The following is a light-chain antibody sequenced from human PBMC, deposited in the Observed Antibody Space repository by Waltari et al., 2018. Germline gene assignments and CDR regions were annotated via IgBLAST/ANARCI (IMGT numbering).Light chain of an antibody. J-gene: IGLJ2*01. Sequence: QSVLTQPPSASGTPGQRVTISCSGSSHNTGSNPVNWYQQLPGTAPKLLIYSNNQRPSGVPDRFAGSKSGTSASLAISGLQSEDEADYYCAAWDDSLNGVVFGGGTKLTVL. CDR1: SHNTGSNP. CDR3: AAWDDSLNGVV. V-gene: IGLV1-44*01. CDR2: SNN.